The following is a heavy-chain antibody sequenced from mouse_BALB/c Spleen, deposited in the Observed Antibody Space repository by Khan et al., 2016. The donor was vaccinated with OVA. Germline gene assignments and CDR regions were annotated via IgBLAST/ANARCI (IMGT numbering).Heavy chain of an antibody. Sequence: EVQLQESGPGLVKPSQSLSLTCTVTGYSITSDYAWNWIRQFPGNKLEWMGYISYSGDTAYNPSLKSRISITPDPSKKPFFLQLNSVTTEDTATSSCASLFLYYDVSNFEGYYFAYWGQGTTLTVSS. V-gene: IGHV3-2*02. CDR2: ISYSGDT. CDR1: GYSITSDYA. J-gene: IGHJ2*01. CDR3: ASLFLYYDVSNFEGYYFAY. D-gene: IGHD2-5*01.